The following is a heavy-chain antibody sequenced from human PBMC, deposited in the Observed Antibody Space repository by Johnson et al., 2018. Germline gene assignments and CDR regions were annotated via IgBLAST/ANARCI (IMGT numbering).Heavy chain of an antibody. CDR3: ARDGDGLDV. CDR2: MSHDGFSK. J-gene: IGHJ6*02. V-gene: IGHV3-30*03. D-gene: IGHD3-16*01. CDR1: GSIFSGYV. Sequence: QVQLVESGGGVVQPGRSLRLSCAASGSIFSGYVMHWVRQAPGKGLEWVSLMSHDGFSKQYGDAVKGRFTISRDNSKNTLYLQMNSLIAEYTAVYYCARDGDGLDVWGQGTTVTVSS.